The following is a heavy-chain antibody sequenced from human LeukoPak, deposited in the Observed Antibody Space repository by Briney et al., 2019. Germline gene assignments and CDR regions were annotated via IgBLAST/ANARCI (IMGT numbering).Heavy chain of an antibody. J-gene: IGHJ3*02. CDR3: ATDESVKVGATPGAFDI. D-gene: IGHD1-26*01. CDR1: GYTLTELS. V-gene: IGHV1-24*01. Sequence: GASVKVSCKVSGYTLTELSMHWVRQAPGKGLEWMGGFDPEDGETIYAQKFQGRVTMTEDTSTDTAYMELSSLRSEDTAVYYCATDESVKVGATPGAFDIWGQGTMVTVSS. CDR2: FDPEDGET.